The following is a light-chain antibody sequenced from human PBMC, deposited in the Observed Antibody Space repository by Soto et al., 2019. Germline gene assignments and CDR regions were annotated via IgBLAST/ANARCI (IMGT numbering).Light chain of an antibody. CDR2: GAS. CDR3: QQYNNWPPIT. J-gene: IGKJ5*01. Sequence: EIVLTQSPGTLSLSPGDRATLSCRASQTLRSGYLAWYQHKPGQPPRLLIYGASTRATGIPARFSGSGSGTEFTLTISSLQSEDFAVYYCQQYNNWPPITFGQGTRLEIK. V-gene: IGKV3-15*01. CDR1: QTLRSGY.